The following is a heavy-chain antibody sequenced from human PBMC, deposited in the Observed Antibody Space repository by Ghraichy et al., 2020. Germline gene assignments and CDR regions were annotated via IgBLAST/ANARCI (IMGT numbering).Heavy chain of an antibody. CDR1: GGSISSSSYY. CDR2: IYYSGST. D-gene: IGHD2-2*03. V-gene: IGHV4-39*01. CDR3: ARQIGYCSSTSCYRRWFDP. J-gene: IGHJ5*02. Sequence: SETLSLTCTVSGGSISSSSYYWGWIRQPPGKGVEWIGSIYYSGSTYYNPSLKSRVTISVDTSKNQFSLKLSSVTAADTAVYYCARQIGYCSSTSCYRRWFDPWGQGTLVTVSS.